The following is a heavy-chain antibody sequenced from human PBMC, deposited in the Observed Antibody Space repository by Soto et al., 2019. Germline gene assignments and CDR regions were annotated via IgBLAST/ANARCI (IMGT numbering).Heavy chain of an antibody. Sequence: PGGSLRLSCAASGFTFSSYSMNWVRQAPGKGLEWVSYISSSSSTIYYADSVKGRFTISRDNAKNSLYLQMNSLRAEDTAVYYCAREGDDGDYAGLSDYYYYGMDVWGQGTTVTVSS. CDR3: AREGDDGDYAGLSDYYYYGMDV. V-gene: IGHV3-48*01. D-gene: IGHD4-17*01. CDR1: GFTFSSYS. J-gene: IGHJ6*02. CDR2: ISSSSSTI.